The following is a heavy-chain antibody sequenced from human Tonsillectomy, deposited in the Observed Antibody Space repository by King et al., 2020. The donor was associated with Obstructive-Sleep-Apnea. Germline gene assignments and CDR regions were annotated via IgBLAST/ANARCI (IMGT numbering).Heavy chain of an antibody. Sequence: VQLQESGPGLVKPSGTLSLTCAVSGGSISSSNLWSCVRQPPGKGREWIGVIYHSGSTNYNPSLKSRVTISVDKSKNQFSLKLSSVTAADTAVYYCARGRIPGTWVGIYYFDYWGQGTLVTVSS. CDR3: ARGRIPGTWVGIYYFDY. CDR2: IYHSGST. V-gene: IGHV4-4*02. D-gene: IGHD6-13*01. J-gene: IGHJ4*02. CDR1: GGSISSSNL.